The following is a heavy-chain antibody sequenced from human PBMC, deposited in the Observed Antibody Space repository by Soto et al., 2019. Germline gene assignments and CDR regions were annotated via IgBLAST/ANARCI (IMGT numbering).Heavy chain of an antibody. J-gene: IGHJ5*02. CDR2: ISSSSSYI. Sequence: GGSLRLSCAASGFTFSSYSMNWVRQAPGKGLEWVSSISSSSSYIYYADSVKGRFTISRDNAKNSLYLQMNSLRAEDTAVYYCARSYDSSGYRSNWFDPWGQGTLVTVSS. CDR1: GFTFSSYS. CDR3: ARSYDSSGYRSNWFDP. D-gene: IGHD3-22*01. V-gene: IGHV3-21*01.